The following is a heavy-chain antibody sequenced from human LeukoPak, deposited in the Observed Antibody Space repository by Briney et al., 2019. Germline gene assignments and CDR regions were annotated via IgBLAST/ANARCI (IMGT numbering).Heavy chain of an antibody. CDR3: AREYYYGSGSYYQRSRFDY. D-gene: IGHD3-10*01. Sequence: ASVKVSCKASGYTFTGHYMHWVRQAPGQGLEWMGWINPNSGGTNYAQKFQGRVTMTRDTSISTAYMELSRLRSDDAAVYYCAREYYYGSGSYYQRSRFDYWGQGTLVTVSS. J-gene: IGHJ4*02. V-gene: IGHV1-2*02. CDR2: INPNSGGT. CDR1: GYTFTGHY.